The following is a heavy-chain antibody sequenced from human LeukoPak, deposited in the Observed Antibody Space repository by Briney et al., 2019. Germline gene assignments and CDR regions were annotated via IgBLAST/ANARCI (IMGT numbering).Heavy chain of an antibody. CDR1: GGSISSSSYY. D-gene: IGHD2-21*01. Sequence: SETLSLTCTVSGGSISSSSYYWGWIRQPPGKGLEWIGSIYYSGSTYYNPSLKSRVTISVDTSKNQFSLKLSSVTAADTAVYYCARPHGETNWFDPWGQGTLVTVSS. CDR2: IYYSGST. J-gene: IGHJ5*02. CDR3: ARPHGETNWFDP. V-gene: IGHV4-39*07.